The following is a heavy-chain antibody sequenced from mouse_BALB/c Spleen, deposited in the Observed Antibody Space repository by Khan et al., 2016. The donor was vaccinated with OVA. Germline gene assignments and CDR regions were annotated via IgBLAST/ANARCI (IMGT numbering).Heavy chain of an antibody. CDR1: GYSITSGYA. CDR3: ARGNYYGYYFDY. Sequence: VQLVESGPGLVKPSQPLSLTCTVTGYSITSGYAWNWIRQFPGNKLEWMGYISYSGVTSYTPSLKSRISITRDTSKNQFFLQLNSVTTEDTATYYCARGNYYGYYFDYWGQGTTLTVSS. D-gene: IGHD1-1*01. CDR2: ISYSGVT. V-gene: IGHV3-2*02. J-gene: IGHJ2*01.